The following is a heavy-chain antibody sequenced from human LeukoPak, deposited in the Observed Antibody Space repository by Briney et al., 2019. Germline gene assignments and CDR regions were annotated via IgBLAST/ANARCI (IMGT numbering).Heavy chain of an antibody. CDR3: ARERGTTSYGMDV. D-gene: IGHD1-14*01. CDR1: GFTFSSYS. CDR2: ISSSSSYI. J-gene: IGHJ6*02. Sequence: KTGGSLRLSCAASGFTFSSYSMNWVRQAPGKGLEWVSSISSSSSYIYYADSVKGRFTISRDNAKNSLYLQMNSLRAEDTAVYYCARERGTTSYGMDVWGQGTTVTVSS. V-gene: IGHV3-21*01.